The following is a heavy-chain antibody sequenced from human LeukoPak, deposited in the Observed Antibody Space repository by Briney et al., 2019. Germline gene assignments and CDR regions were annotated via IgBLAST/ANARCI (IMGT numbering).Heavy chain of an antibody. V-gene: IGHV3-33*01. D-gene: IGHD3-10*01. CDR2: IWYDGSNK. CDR1: GFTFSSYG. CDR3: AREYGDFDY. J-gene: IGHJ4*02. Sequence: GGSLRLSCAASGFTFSSYGMHWVRQAPGKGLEWVAAIWYDGSNKYYADSVKGRFTISRDNSKNTLYLQMNSLRAEDTAVYYCAREYGDFDYWGQGTLVTVSS.